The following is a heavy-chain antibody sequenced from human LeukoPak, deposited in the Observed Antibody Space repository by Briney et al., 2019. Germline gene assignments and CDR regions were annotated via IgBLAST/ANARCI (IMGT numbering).Heavy chain of an antibody. CDR3: AVEGYCSGGSCYTNWFDP. Sequence: GGSLRLSCAASGFTFSSYSMNWVRQAPGKGLNWVSYISSSGTTMYYADSVKGRFTTSRDNAKNSLYLQMNSLRDEDTAVYYCAVEGYCSGGSCYTNWFDPWGQGTLVTVSS. D-gene: IGHD2-15*01. CDR1: GFTFSSYS. V-gene: IGHV3-48*02. CDR2: ISSSGTTM. J-gene: IGHJ5*02.